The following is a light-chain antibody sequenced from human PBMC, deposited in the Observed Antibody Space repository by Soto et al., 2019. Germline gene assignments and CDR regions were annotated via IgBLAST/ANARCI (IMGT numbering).Light chain of an antibody. V-gene: IGLV1-40*01. CDR1: SSDIGAGNL. Sequence: QSVLTQPASVSGSPGQSITISCSGTSSDIGAGNLVHWYQQHPGTVPKLLIYEVSKRPSGVPDRFSGSKSGTTASLAITGLQAEDEADYYCQSYDISLSGFHVFGTGTKVTVL. CDR3: QSYDISLSGFHV. CDR2: EVS. J-gene: IGLJ1*01.